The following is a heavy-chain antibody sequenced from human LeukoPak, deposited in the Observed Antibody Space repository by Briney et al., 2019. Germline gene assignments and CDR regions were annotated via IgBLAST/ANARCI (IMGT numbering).Heavy chain of an antibody. CDR1: GGTFSSYV. Sequence: SVKVSCKASGGTFSSYVISWVRQAAGQGLEWMGRIIPILGIANYAQRFQGRVTITADKSTTTAYMELSSLRSEDTAVYYCASLGLGYCSGGRCPGYFDLWGRGTLVTVSS. CDR2: IIPILGIA. CDR3: ASLGLGYCSGGRCPGYFDL. D-gene: IGHD2-15*01. J-gene: IGHJ2*01. V-gene: IGHV1-69*04.